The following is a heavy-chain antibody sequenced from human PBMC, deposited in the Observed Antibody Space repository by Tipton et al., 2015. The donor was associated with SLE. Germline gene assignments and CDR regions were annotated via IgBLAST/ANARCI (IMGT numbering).Heavy chain of an antibody. CDR2: IYYSGTT. D-gene: IGHD2-21*02. CDR3: ARGKVTWRGAIIGVDV. Sequence: TLSLTCTVSGGSISNYYWSWIRQPPGKGLEWIGYIYYSGTTNYNPSLKSRVTISLDTSKKQVSLKVTSVTAADTAVYYCARGKVTWRGAIIGVDVWGQGTTVTVSS. J-gene: IGHJ6*02. CDR1: GGSISNYY. V-gene: IGHV4-59*08.